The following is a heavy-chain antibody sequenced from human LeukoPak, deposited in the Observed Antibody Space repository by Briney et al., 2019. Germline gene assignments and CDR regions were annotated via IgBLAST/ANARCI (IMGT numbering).Heavy chain of an antibody. CDR1: GGSFSGYY. J-gene: IGHJ4*02. Sequence: SETLSLTCAVYGGSFSGYYWSWIRQPPGKGLEWIGEINHSGSTNYNPSLKSRVTISVDTSKNQFSLKLSSVTAADTAVYYCARESPPLAKPLYYFDYWGQGTLVTVSS. V-gene: IGHV4-34*01. CDR2: INHSGST. CDR3: ARESPPLAKPLYYFDY.